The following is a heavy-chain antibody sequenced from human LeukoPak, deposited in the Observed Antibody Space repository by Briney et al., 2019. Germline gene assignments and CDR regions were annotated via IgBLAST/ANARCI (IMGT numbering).Heavy chain of an antibody. V-gene: IGHV3-11*04. CDR1: GFTFSDYY. CDR2: ISSSGSTI. J-gene: IGHJ4*02. CDR3: ERSHSVTYYYGSGSYQGDY. D-gene: IGHD3-10*01. Sequence: GGSLRLSCAASGFTFSDYYMSWIRQAPGKGLEWVSYISSSGSTIYYADSVKGRFTISRDNAKNSLYLQMNSLRAEDTAVYYCERSHSVTYYYGSGSYQGDYWGQGTLVTVSS.